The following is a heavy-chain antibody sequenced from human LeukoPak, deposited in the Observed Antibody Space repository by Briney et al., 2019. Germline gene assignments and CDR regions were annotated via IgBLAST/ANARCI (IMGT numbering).Heavy chain of an antibody. V-gene: IGHV3-21*01. D-gene: IGHD4-17*01. CDR1: RLTFSSYS. CDR3: ARDSYGDYSP. Sequence: GGSLRLSCAVCRLTFSSYSMNWVRQAPGKGLEWVSSISSSSSYIYYADSVKGRFTISRDNAKNSLYLQMNSLRAEDTAVYYCARDSYGDYSPWGQGTLVTVSS. J-gene: IGHJ4*02. CDR2: ISSSSSYI.